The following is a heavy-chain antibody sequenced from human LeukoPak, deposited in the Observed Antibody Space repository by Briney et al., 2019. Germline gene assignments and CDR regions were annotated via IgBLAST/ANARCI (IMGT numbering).Heavy chain of an antibody. V-gene: IGHV1-8*01. D-gene: IGHD3-10*01. CDR3: ARKYYGSGSYGY. J-gene: IGHJ4*02. CDR1: GYTFTSYD. CDR2: MSPNSGNT. Sequence: GASVKVSCKASGYTFTSYDINWVRQATGQGLEWMGWMSPNSGNTGYAQKFQGRVTMTRNTSTSTAYMELSSLRSEDTAVYYCARKYYGSGSYGYWGQGTLVTVSS.